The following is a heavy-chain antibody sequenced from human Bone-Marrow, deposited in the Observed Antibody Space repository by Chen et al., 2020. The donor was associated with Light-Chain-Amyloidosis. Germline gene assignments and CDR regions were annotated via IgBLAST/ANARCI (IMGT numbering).Heavy chain of an antibody. V-gene: IGHV1-46*01. Sequence: QVQLVQSGAEVKKPGASVKVSCKASGYTFTSYYMHWVRQAPGQGLEWMGIINPSGGSTSYAKKFQGRVTMTRDTSTSTVYMGLSSLRSEDTAVYYCARGGGSTIRRGGPDYWGQGTLVTVSS. CDR2: INPSGGST. CDR1: GYTFTSYY. D-gene: IGHD5-12*01. CDR3: ARGGGSTIRRGGPDY. J-gene: IGHJ4*02.